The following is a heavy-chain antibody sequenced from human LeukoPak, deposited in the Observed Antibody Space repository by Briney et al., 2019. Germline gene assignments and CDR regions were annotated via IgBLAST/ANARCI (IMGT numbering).Heavy chain of an antibody. CDR1: GFTFSSYW. CDR2: IKQEGSEK. V-gene: IGHV3-7*03. Sequence: GGSLRLSCAVSGFTFSSYWMSWVRQAPGKGLEWVANIKQEGSEKTYVDSVKGRFTISRDTAQNSLYLQMNSLRAEDTAVYYCARVYSSTSGKNAFDIWGQGTMVTVSS. D-gene: IGHD6-6*01. J-gene: IGHJ3*02. CDR3: ARVYSSTSGKNAFDI.